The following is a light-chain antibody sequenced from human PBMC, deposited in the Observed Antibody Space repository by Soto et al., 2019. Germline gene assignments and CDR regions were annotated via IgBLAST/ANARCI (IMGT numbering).Light chain of an antibody. CDR2: SAS. CDR3: QKHDFDPST. CDR1: RDINNY. Sequence: DIQMTQSPSSLSASVGDRVTITCRASRDINNYLAWYQQKPGKVPKLLIYSASSLQSGLPSRFSGSGSGTEFILTLSSLQSEDVVTYYCQKHDFDPSTFGPGTKVDIK. J-gene: IGKJ3*01. V-gene: IGKV1-27*01.